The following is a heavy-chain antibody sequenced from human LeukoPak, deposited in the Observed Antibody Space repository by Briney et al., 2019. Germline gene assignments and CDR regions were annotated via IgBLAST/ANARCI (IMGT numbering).Heavy chain of an antibody. CDR1: SSTFSTYG. D-gene: IGHD3-10*01. Sequence: ASVTVSCKTSSSTFSTYGITWVRQAPGQGLEWMGWINTHKGNTYYAREFQDRVSMTTDPSTTTAYMELRSLRSDDTAIYYCATYYSGSGSFTTQFDHWGQGTLVTVSS. J-gene: IGHJ4*02. CDR3: ATYYSGSGSFTTQFDH. V-gene: IGHV1-18*04. CDR2: INTHKGNT.